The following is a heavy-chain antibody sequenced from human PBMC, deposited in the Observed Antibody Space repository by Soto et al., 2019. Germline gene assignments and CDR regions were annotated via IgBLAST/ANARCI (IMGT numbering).Heavy chain of an antibody. CDR3: ARGKITGSGGYYYYYYGMDV. CDR1: GGTFSSYA. J-gene: IGHJ6*04. Sequence: SVKVSCKASGGTFSSYAISWVRQAPGQGLEWMGGIIPIFGTANYAQKFQGRVTITADESTSTAYMELSSLRSEDTAVYYCARGKITGSGGYYYYYYGMDVWGKGTTVTVSS. D-gene: IGHD3-10*01. CDR2: IIPIFGTA. V-gene: IGHV1-69*13.